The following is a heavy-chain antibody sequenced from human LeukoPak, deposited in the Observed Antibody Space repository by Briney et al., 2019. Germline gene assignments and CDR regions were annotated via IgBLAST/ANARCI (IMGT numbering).Heavy chain of an antibody. CDR1: GYTFTSYA. Sequence: ASVTVSCKASGYTFTSYAMHWVRQAPGQRLEWMGWINAGNDNTKYSQKFQGRVTITRDTSASTAYMELSSLRSEDTAVYYCARGRCSSTSCAPWWFDPWGQGTLVTVSS. CDR2: INAGNDNT. CDR3: ARGRCSSTSCAPWWFDP. J-gene: IGHJ5*02. V-gene: IGHV1-3*01. D-gene: IGHD2-2*01.